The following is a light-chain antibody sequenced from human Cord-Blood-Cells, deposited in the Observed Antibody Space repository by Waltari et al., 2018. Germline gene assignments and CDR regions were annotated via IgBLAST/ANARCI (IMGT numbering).Light chain of an antibody. J-gene: IGKJ4*01. CDR3: QQYYSTPLT. CDR1: QSVLYSSNNKNY. CDR2: WAS. V-gene: IGKV4-1*01. Sequence: DIVMTQSPDSLAVSLGERATFNCKSSQSVLYSSNNKNYLAWYQQKPGQPPKTLSYWASTREAGVRDRFSGSGSGTDFTRTISSLHAEDVAVYYCQQYYSTPLTFGGGTKVEIK.